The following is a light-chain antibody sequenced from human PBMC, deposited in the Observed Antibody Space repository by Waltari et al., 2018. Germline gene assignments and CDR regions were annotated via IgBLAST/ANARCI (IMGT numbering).Light chain of an antibody. V-gene: IGKV2-28*01. Sequence: DVVRTQSPLSLPVTPGEPASISCRSSQSLLHSNGYNSLDWYLQKPWQSPQLLIYLGSNRASGVPDRFSGSGSGTDFTLKISRVEAEDVGVYYCMQALQTPYTFGQGTKLEIK. CDR1: QSLLHSNGYNS. CDR2: LGS. CDR3: MQALQTPYT. J-gene: IGKJ2*01.